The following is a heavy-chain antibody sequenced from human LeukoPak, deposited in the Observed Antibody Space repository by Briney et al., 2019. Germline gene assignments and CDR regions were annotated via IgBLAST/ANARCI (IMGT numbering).Heavy chain of an antibody. CDR2: ISAYNGNT. CDR3: ARDRIFITGTTEPWFY. J-gene: IGHJ4*02. D-gene: IGHD1-7*01. Sequence: ASVKVSCKASGYTFTSYGISWVRQAPGQGLEWMGWISAYNGNTNYAQKLQGRVTMTTDTSTSTAYMELRSLRSDDTAVYYSARDRIFITGTTEPWFYWGQGTLVTVSS. V-gene: IGHV1-18*01. CDR1: GYTFTSYG.